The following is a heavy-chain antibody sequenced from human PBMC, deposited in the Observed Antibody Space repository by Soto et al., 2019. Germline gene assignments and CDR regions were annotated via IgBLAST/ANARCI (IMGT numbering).Heavy chain of an antibody. D-gene: IGHD2-15*01. CDR2: ISGSGGST. J-gene: IGHJ4*02. CDR1: GFTFSSYA. Sequence: PGGSLRLSCAASGFTFSSYAMSWVRQAPGKGLEWVSAISGSGGSTYYADSVKGRFTISRDNSKNTLYLQMNSLRAEDTAVYYCAKDLGSGGSCYYYFDYWGQGTLVTVYS. CDR3: AKDLGSGGSCYYYFDY. V-gene: IGHV3-23*01.